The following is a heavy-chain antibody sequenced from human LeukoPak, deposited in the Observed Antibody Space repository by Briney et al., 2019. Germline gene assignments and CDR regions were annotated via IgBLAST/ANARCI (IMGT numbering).Heavy chain of an antibody. V-gene: IGHV1-46*01. CDR3: ARGRVRGARFLDDAFDI. CDR2: INPSGGST. Sequence: VASVKVSCKASGYTFTGYFIHWVRQAPGQGLEWMGIINPSGGSTSYAQKFQGRVTMTRDTSTSTVYMELNSLRSEDTAVYYCARGRVRGARFLDDAFDIWGQGTMVTVSS. J-gene: IGHJ3*02. CDR1: GYTFTGYF. D-gene: IGHD3-10*01.